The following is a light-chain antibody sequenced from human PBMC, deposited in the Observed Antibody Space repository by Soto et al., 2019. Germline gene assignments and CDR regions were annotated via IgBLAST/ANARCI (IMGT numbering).Light chain of an antibody. CDR3: ATGEDRLAGGV. V-gene: IGLV1-47*02. CDR2: SNN. J-gene: IGLJ3*02. CDR1: SSNIGNNY. Sequence: QSVLTQPPSLSATPGQRVTISCSGSSSNIGNNYVCWYKQVPGTAPKVIMFSNNQRPSGVPDRFSGAKTGTSASLAINGLQSEDEAEYYCATGEDRLAGGVFGGGTKLTVL.